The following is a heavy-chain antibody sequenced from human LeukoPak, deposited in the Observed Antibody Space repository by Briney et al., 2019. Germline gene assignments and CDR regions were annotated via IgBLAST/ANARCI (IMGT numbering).Heavy chain of an antibody. V-gene: IGHV3-33*01. J-gene: IGHJ4*02. CDR3: ARGAASPDIVATPIDY. CDR2: IWYDGSNK. D-gene: IGHD5-12*01. CDR1: GFTFSSYG. Sequence: GGSLRLSCAASGFTFSSYGMHWVRQAPGKGLEWVAVIWYDGSNKYYADSVKGRFTISRDNSNNTLYLQMNSLRAEDTAVYYCARGAASPDIVATPIDYWGQGTLVTVSS.